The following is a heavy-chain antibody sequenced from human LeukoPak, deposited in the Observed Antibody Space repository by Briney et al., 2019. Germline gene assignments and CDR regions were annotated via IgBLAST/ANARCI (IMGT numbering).Heavy chain of an antibody. CDR2: ITSNGGNT. Sequence: GGSLRLSCTASGFTFSSYAMHWVRQAPGKGLEYVSAITSNGGNTYYANSVKGRFTISRDNSKNTLYLQMGSLRPEDTAVYYCARDNSVRDEAWWFNPWGQGTLVTVSS. V-gene: IGHV3-64*01. CDR1: GFTFSSYA. D-gene: IGHD5-24*01. J-gene: IGHJ5*02. CDR3: ARDNSVRDEAWWFNP.